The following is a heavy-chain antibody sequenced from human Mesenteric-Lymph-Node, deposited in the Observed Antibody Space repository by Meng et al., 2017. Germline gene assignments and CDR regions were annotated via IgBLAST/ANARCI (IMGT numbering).Heavy chain of an antibody. CDR2: IYTSGNT. D-gene: IGHD4-17*01. CDR1: GGSIGSGSYY. CDR3: ARAPPGANTVTTSRYYYYYYGMDV. V-gene: IGHV4-61*02. Sequence: SETLSLTCTVSGGSIGSGSYYWSWIRQPAGKGLEWIGRIYTSGNTNYNPSLKSRVTMSTNTSKNQFSLKLSSVTAADTAVYYCARAPPGANTVTTSRYYYYYYGMDVWGQGTTVTVSS. J-gene: IGHJ6*02.